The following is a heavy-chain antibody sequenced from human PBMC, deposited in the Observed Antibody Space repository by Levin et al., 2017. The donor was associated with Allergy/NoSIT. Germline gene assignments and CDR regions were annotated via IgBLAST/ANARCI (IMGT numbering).Heavy chain of an antibody. D-gene: IGHD3-10*01. CDR1: GFTFSDYY. Sequence: PGGSLRLSCAASGFTFSDYYMSWIRQAPGKGLQLVSYITGSGSTIYYADSVKGRFATSRDNAKNSVSLQMNSLRAEDTAMYFCARSYYNSWDTFDFWAQGTLVTVCS. CDR2: ITGSGSTI. CDR3: ARSYYNSWDTFDF. V-gene: IGHV3-11*01. J-gene: IGHJ4*02.